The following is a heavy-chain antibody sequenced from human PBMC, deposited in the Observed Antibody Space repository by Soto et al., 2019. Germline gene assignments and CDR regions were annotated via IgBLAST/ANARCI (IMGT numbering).Heavy chain of an antibody. V-gene: IGHV1-69*13. D-gene: IGHD3-22*01. CDR2: IIPIFGTA. Sequence: ASVKXSCKASGGTFSSYAISWVRQAPGQGLEWMGGIIPIFGTANYAQKFQGRVTITADESTSTAYMELSSLRSEDTAVYYCAREAYYDSSGYYYNWFDPWGQGTLVTVS. J-gene: IGHJ5*02. CDR1: GGTFSSYA. CDR3: AREAYYDSSGYYYNWFDP.